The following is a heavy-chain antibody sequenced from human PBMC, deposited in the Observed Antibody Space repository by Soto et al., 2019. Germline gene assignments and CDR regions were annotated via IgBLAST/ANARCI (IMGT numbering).Heavy chain of an antibody. Sequence: GGSLRLSCAASGFTVSSNYMSWVRQAPGKGLEWVSVIYSGGSTYYADSVKGRFTISRDNSKNTLYLQMNSLRAEDTAVYYCALRGFGGMREFYYWGQGTLVTVSS. CDR1: GFTVSSNY. CDR2: IYSGGST. D-gene: IGHD3-10*01. CDR3: ALRGFGGMREFYY. J-gene: IGHJ4*02. V-gene: IGHV3-53*01.